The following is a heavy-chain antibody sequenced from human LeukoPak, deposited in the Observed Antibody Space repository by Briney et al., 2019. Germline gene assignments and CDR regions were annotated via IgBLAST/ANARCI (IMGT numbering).Heavy chain of an antibody. Sequence: ASVKVSCKASGGTFSSYVISWVRQAPGQGLEWMGGINPNSGGTNYAQKLQGRVTMTRDTSISTAYMELSRLRSDDTAVYYCAREGGYFPLDYWGQGTLVTVSS. CDR2: INPNSGGT. V-gene: IGHV1-2*02. D-gene: IGHD5-18*01. CDR3: AREGGYFPLDY. CDR1: GGTFSSYV. J-gene: IGHJ4*02.